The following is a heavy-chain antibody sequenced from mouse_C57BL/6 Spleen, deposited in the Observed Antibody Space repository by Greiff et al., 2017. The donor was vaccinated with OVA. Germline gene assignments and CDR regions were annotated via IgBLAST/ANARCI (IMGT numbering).Heavy chain of an antibody. V-gene: IGHV1-52*01. CDR3: ARSGFDYGSSHWYFDV. D-gene: IGHD1-1*01. CDR2: IDPSDSET. J-gene: IGHJ1*03. Sequence: VQLQQPGAELVRPGSSVKLSCKASGYTFTSYWMHWVKQRPIQGLEWIGNIDPSDSETHYNQKFKDKATLTVDKSSSTAYMQLSRLTSEDSAVYYCARSGFDYGSSHWYFDVWGTGTTVTVSS. CDR1: GYTFTSYW.